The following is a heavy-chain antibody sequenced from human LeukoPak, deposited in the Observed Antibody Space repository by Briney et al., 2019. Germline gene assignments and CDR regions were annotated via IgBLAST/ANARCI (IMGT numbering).Heavy chain of an antibody. V-gene: IGHV3-23*01. CDR2: TSGSGGST. J-gene: IGHJ3*02. CDR1: GFTFSSYA. Sequence: GGSLRLSCAASGFTFSSYAMSWVRQAPGKGLEWVSATSGSGGSTYYADSVKGRFTISRDNSKNTLYLQMNSLRAEDTAVYYCAKGNTMVRGPKGAFDIWGQGTMVTVSS. CDR3: AKGNTMVRGPKGAFDI. D-gene: IGHD3-10*01.